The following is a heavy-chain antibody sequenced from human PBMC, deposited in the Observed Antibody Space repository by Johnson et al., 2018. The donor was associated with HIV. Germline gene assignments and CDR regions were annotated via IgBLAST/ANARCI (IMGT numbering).Heavy chain of an antibody. CDR2: ISYDGSEK. D-gene: IGHD6-6*01. V-gene: IGHV3-30*03. CDR1: GFTFSDSY. J-gene: IGHJ3*01. Sequence: QVQLVESGGGWVKPGGSLSLSCAASGFTFSDSYMNWIRQAPGKGLEWVAVISYDGSEKLFADSVKGRFTISRDSSKNTLYLQMNSLRGEDTAVYYCARRGARIVRGGAFDFWGQGTMVTVSS. CDR3: ARRGARIVRGGAFDF.